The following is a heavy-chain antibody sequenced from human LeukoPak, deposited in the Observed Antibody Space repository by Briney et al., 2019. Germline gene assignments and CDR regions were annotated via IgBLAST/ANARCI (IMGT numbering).Heavy chain of an antibody. CDR1: GSMYNYY. V-gene: IGHV4-59*08. CDR2: IYYSGST. J-gene: IGHJ5*02. Sequence: SETLSLTCTVSGSMYNYYWSWIRQPPGKGLEWIGYIYYSGSTNYNPSLKSRVTISEDTSRNQFSLKLSSVTAADTAVYYCASRGPTGNWFDPWGQGTLVTVSS. CDR3: ASRGPTGNWFDP.